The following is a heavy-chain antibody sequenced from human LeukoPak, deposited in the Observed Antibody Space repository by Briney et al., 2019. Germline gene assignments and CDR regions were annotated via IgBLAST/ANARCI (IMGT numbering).Heavy chain of an antibody. J-gene: IGHJ4*02. CDR2: IYYSGNT. CDR3: ARGVLIGHSFDY. Sequence: SQTLSLTCTVSGGSISSGDYYWSWIRQPPGKGLEWIGCIYYSGNTYYNPSLKSRVTISVDTSKIQFSLKLSSVTAADTAVYYCARGVLIGHSFDYWGQGTLVTVSS. CDR1: GGSISSGDYY. V-gene: IGHV4-30-4*01. D-gene: IGHD1-26*01.